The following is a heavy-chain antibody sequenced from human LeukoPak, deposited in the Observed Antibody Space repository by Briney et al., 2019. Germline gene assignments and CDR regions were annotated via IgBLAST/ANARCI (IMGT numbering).Heavy chain of an antibody. Sequence: PGGSLRLSCAASGFTVSSNYMSWVRQAPGKGLEWVSVIYSGGSTYYVDSVKGRFTISRDNSKNTLYLQMNSLRAEDTAVYYCARENRGYGSCYFDYWGQGTLVTVSS. CDR1: GFTVSSNY. J-gene: IGHJ4*02. D-gene: IGHD3-22*01. CDR3: ARENRGYGSCYFDY. V-gene: IGHV3-53*01. CDR2: IYSGGST.